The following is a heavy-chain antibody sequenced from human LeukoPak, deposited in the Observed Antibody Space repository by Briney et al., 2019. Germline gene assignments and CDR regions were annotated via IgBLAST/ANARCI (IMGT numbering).Heavy chain of an antibody. Sequence: GSXXXFTSXXXXXVXXVPXXXLEXMGMIYPGDSDTRYIPSFQGQVTISADKSISTAYLQWSSLKASDTAMYYCARLDSSSSRTWPYWGQGTLVTVSS. CDR1: XXXFTSXX. CDR2: IYPGDSDT. D-gene: IGHD6-6*01. J-gene: IGHJ4*02. V-gene: IGHV5-51*01. CDR3: ARLDSSSSRTWPY.